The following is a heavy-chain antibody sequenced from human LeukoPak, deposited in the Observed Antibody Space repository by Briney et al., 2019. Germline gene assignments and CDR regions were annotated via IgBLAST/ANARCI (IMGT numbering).Heavy chain of an antibody. Sequence: GGSLRLSCAPWGLTFSNHWMQCLRQAPGKGLVWVATINSDGSSSSYSASVKGRVTISRDNAKNTLYLQMSSLRADDTAVYYWARVGRGYNDLDHWGQGTLVTVSS. CDR1: GLTFSNHW. CDR2: INSDGSSS. V-gene: IGHV3-74*01. J-gene: IGHJ5*02. CDR3: ARVGRGYNDLDH. D-gene: IGHD1-1*01.